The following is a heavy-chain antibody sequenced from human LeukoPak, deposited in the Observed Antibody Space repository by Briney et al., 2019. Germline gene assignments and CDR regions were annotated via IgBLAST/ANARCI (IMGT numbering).Heavy chain of an antibody. CDR3: ARDINNFGEIDY. D-gene: IGHD1-20*01. Sequence: GGSLRLSCAASGFTFSSCWMNWVRQAPGKGLEWVANIKQDGSEKYYVDSVKGRFTISRDNAKNSLYLQMNSLRAEDTAVYYCARDINNFGEIDYWGQGTLVTVSS. V-gene: IGHV3-7*01. CDR2: IKQDGSEK. CDR1: GFTFSSCW. J-gene: IGHJ4*02.